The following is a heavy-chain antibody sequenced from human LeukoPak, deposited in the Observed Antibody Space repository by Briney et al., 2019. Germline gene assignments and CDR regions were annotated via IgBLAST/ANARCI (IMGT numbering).Heavy chain of an antibody. CDR1: GYTFTGYY. Sequence: ASVKVSCKASGYTFTGYYMHWVRQAPGQGLEWMGWINPNSGGTNYAQKFQSRVTMTRDTSISTAYMELSRLRSDDTAVYYCARDGYDYSNYGPFDPWGQGTLVTVSS. V-gene: IGHV1-2*02. J-gene: IGHJ5*02. D-gene: IGHD4-4*01. CDR3: ARDGYDYSNYGPFDP. CDR2: INPNSGGT.